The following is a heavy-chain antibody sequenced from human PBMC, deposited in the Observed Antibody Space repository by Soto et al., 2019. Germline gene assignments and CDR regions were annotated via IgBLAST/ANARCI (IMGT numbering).Heavy chain of an antibody. CDR1: GDSVSSNSAA. V-gene: IGHV6-1*01. J-gene: IGHJ6*02. CDR3: ARDRKGSFVMDV. Sequence: PSQTLSLPCAISGDSVSSNSAAWNWIRQSPSRGLEWLGRTYYRSKWYNDYAVSVKGRISINPDTSKNLFSLQLNSVTPEDTAVYYCARDRKGSFVMDVWGQGTTVTVSS. D-gene: IGHD1-26*01. CDR2: TYYRSKWYN.